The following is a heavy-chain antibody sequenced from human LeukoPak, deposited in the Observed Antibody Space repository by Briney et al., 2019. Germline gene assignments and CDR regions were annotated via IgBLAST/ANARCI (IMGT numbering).Heavy chain of an antibody. Sequence: SVKVSCKASGGTFSSYAISWVRQAPGQGLEWMGRIIPILGIANYAQKFQGRVTITADKSTSTAYMELSSLRSEDTAVYYCAREPGIAAAGIYYYYYGMDVWGQGTTVTVS. CDR1: GGTFSSYA. CDR3: AREPGIAAAGIYYYYYGMDV. D-gene: IGHD6-13*01. V-gene: IGHV1-69*04. CDR2: IIPILGIA. J-gene: IGHJ6*02.